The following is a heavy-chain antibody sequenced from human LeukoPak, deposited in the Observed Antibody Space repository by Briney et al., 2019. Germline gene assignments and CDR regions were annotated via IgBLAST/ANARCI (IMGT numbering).Heavy chain of an antibody. D-gene: IGHD3-10*01. CDR3: AKDHHNRWNYYGSGSLDY. J-gene: IGHJ4*02. CDR2: ISGSGGST. Sequence: GGSLRLSCAASGFTFSSYGMSWVRQAPGKGLEWVSAISGSGGSTYYADSVKGRFTISRDNSKNTLYLQMNSLRAEDTAVYYCAKDHHNRWNYYGSGSLDYWGQGTLVTVSS. CDR1: GFTFSSYG. V-gene: IGHV3-23*01.